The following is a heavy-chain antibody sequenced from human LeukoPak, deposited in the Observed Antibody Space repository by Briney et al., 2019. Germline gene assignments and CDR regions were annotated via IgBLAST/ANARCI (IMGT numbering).Heavy chain of an antibody. CDR1: GGTFSSYA. Sequence: GASVKVSCKASGGTFSSYAISWVRQAPGQGLEWMGGIIPIFGTANYAQKFQGRVTITTDESTSTAYMELSSLRSEDTAVYYCARPLTGTIYSYDYWGQGTLVTVSS. CDR2: IIPIFGTA. V-gene: IGHV1-69*05. D-gene: IGHD1-20*01. J-gene: IGHJ4*02. CDR3: ARPLTGTIYSYDY.